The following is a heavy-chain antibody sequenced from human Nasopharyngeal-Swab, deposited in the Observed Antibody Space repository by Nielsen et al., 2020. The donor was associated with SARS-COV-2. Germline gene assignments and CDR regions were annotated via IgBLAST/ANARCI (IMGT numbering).Heavy chain of an antibody. V-gene: IGHV1-69*10. CDR3: AREGEYGAYDAPDY. CDR1: GDTFTNSA. CDR2: IVPALGLP. D-gene: IGHD5-12*01. Sequence: SVKVSCKTSGDTFTNSAISWVRQAPGQGLECMGGIVPALGLPNYAQKFRGRVTISADRSTTTSYLELSSLRSEDTAIYYCAREGEYGAYDAPDYWGQGTLVTVSS. J-gene: IGHJ4*02.